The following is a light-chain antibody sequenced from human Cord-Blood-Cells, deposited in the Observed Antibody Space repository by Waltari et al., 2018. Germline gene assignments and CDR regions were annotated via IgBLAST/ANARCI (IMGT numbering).Light chain of an antibody. V-gene: IGKV1-39*01. CDR2: AAS. CDR3: QQSYSTPYT. Sequence: DIQMTQSPTSLSASVGDRVTITCRASQSISSYLNWYQQKPGKAPKLRTSAASRLQSGVPSRFSGRASGTDFTLTISSLQPEDFAPYYCQQSYSTPYTFGQGTKLEIK. J-gene: IGKJ2*01. CDR1: QSISSY.